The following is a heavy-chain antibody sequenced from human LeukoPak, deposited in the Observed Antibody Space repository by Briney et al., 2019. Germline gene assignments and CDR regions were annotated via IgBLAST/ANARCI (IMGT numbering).Heavy chain of an antibody. CDR3: ARRPAGAAGLFFDY. Sequence: GESLKISCKASGYNFTTYWIAWVRQMPGKGLEFMGIIYPDDPDTRYSPSFQCQVSISADKSINTAYLQWSSLKAPDTAMYYCARRPAGAAGLFFDYWGQGALVTVSS. V-gene: IGHV5-51*01. J-gene: IGHJ4*02. CDR1: GYNFTTYW. D-gene: IGHD6-19*01. CDR2: IYPDDPDT.